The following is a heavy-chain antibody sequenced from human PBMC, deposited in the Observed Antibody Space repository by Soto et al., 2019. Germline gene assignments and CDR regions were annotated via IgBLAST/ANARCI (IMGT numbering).Heavy chain of an antibody. CDR3: TTVSSGWHDFDY. V-gene: IGHV3-15*01. CDR1: GFTFSNAW. CDR2: IKSKTDGGTT. Sequence: PGGSLRLSCSASGFTFSNAWMSWVRQAPGKGLEWVGRIKSKTDGGTTDYAAPVKGRFTISRDDSKNTLYLQMNSLKTEDTAVYYCTTVSSGWHDFDYWGQGTLVTVSS. D-gene: IGHD6-19*01. J-gene: IGHJ4*02.